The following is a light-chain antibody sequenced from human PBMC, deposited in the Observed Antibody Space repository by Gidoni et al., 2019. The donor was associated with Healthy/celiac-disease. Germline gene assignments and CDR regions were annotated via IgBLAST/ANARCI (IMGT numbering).Light chain of an antibody. CDR1: SSDVGGYNY. CDR2: DVS. CDR3: ISYTSSSSVV. V-gene: IGLV2-14*01. Sequence: QSALTQPASVSGSPGQSITISCTGTSSDVGGYNYVSWYQQQPGKAPKLMIYDVSNRPSGVSNRFSGSKSGNTASRTISGLQAEDEADYYCISYTSSSSVVFGGGTKLTVL. J-gene: IGLJ2*01.